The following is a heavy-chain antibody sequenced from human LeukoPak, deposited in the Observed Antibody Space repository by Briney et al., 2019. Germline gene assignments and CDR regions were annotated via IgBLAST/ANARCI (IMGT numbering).Heavy chain of an antibody. D-gene: IGHD5-18*01. CDR3: ARDTAMVTYWFDP. Sequence: ASVKVSCKASGYTFTGYYMHWVRQALGQGLEWMGWINPNSGGTNYAQKFQGRVTMTRDTSISTAYMELSRLRSDDMAVYYCARDTAMVTYWFDPWGQGTLVTVSS. CDR1: GYTFTGYY. J-gene: IGHJ5*02. CDR2: INPNSGGT. V-gene: IGHV1-2*02.